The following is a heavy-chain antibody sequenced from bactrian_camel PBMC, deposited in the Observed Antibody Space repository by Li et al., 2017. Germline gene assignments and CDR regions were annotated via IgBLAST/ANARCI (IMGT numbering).Heavy chain of an antibody. Sequence: VQLVESGGGAVQPGGSLRLSCAASGFPFSAYPMNWVRQAPGKGLEWVSSVDNTGGRTFYADSVKGRFTISRDNAKNTVYLQMNNLKPEDTAMYYCVTVQADDCSSGSSMDFWGKGTQVTVS. D-gene: IGHD3*01. CDR1: GFPFSAYP. CDR2: VDNTGGRT. J-gene: IGHJ7*01. V-gene: IGHV3S35*01.